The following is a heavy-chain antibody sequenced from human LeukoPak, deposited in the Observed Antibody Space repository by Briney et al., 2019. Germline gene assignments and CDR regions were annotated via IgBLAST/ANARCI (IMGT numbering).Heavy chain of an antibody. J-gene: IGHJ6*02. CDR1: GFTFSSYA. D-gene: IGHD2-15*01. CDR3: ARGDGYCSGGSCYERYYGMDV. CDR2: ISYDGSNK. V-gene: IGHV3-30-3*01. Sequence: GGFLRLSCAASGFTFSSYAMHWVRQAPGKGLEWVAVISYDGSNKYYADSVKGRFTISRDNSKNTLYLQMNSLRAEDTAVYYCARGDGYCSGGSCYERYYGMDVWGQGTTVTVSS.